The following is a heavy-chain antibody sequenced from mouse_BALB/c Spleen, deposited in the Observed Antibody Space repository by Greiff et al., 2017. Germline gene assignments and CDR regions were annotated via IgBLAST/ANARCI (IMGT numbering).Heavy chain of an antibody. CDR3: ARVGSGYVNYYALDY. CDR2: INPSSGYT. D-gene: IGHD3-1*01. J-gene: IGHJ4*01. V-gene: IGHV1-4*01. CDR1: GYTFTSYT. Sequence: QVQLQQSGAELARPGASVKMSCKASGYTFTSYTMHWVKQRPGQGLEWIGYINPSSGYTNYNQKFKDKATLTADKSSSTAYMQLSSLTSEDSAVYYCARVGSGYVNYYALDYWGQGTSVTVSS.